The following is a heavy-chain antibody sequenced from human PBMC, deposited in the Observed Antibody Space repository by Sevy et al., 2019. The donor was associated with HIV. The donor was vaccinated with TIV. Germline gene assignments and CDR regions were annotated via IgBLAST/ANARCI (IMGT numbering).Heavy chain of an antibody. D-gene: IGHD3-10*01. CDR2: INSDDTSI. V-gene: IGHV3-74*01. CDR3: ARGSGVAFDY. Sequence: GGSLRLSCEASGFPFSSHWMHWVRQGPGQGLVWVSGINSDDTSIPYADSVKGRFTISRDNVKNTLYLQMSSLRAEDTALYYCARGSGVAFDYWGLGTLVTVSS. J-gene: IGHJ4*02. CDR1: GFPFSSHW.